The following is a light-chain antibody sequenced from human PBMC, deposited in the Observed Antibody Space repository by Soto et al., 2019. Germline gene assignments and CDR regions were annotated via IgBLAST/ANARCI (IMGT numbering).Light chain of an antibody. CDR2: SNN. CDR3: ATWDDSLNGHV. CDR1: SSNIGSNT. Sequence: QSALTQPPSVSAAPGQKVTISCSGSSSNIGSNTVSWYQQLLGTAPKLLIYSNNQRPSGVPDRFSGSKSGTSASLAIGGLQSEDEGDYYCATWDDSLNGHVFGTGTKVTVL. V-gene: IGLV1-44*01. J-gene: IGLJ1*01.